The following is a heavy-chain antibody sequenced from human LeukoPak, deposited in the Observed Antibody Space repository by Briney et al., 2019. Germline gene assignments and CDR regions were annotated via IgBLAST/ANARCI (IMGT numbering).Heavy chain of an antibody. CDR2: IYYSGST. V-gene: IGHV4-59*08. D-gene: IGHD6-19*01. CDR3: ARTRYSRGWFFDY. J-gene: IGHJ4*02. Sequence: SETLSLTCTVSGGSINSYYWSWIRQPPGKGLEWIGYIYYSGSTNYNPSLKSRVTISVDTSKNQFSLKLSSVTAADTAVYYCARTRYSRGWFFDYWGQGTLVTVSS. CDR1: GGSINSYY.